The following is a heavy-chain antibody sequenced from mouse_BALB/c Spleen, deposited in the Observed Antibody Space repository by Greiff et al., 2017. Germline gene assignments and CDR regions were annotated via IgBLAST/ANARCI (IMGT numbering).Heavy chain of an antibody. D-gene: IGHD1-1*01. CDR3: ARQHYYGSSYAKDY. V-gene: IGHV5-6*03. Sequence: EVKLVESGGGLVKPGGSLKLSCAASGFTFSSYAMSWVRQTPEKRLEWVATISSGGSYTYYPDSVKGRFTISRDNAKNTLYLQMSSLKSEDTAMYYCARQHYYGSSYAKDYWGQGTSVTVSS. CDR1: GFTFSSYA. J-gene: IGHJ4*01. CDR2: ISSGGSYT.